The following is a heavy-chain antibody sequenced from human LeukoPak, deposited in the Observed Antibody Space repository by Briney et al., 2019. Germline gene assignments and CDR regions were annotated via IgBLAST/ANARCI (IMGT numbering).Heavy chain of an antibody. D-gene: IGHD3-16*01. CDR1: GFTFSYAW. CDR3: ARGWVEGYYYYGMDV. V-gene: IGHV3-53*01. J-gene: IGHJ6*02. CDR2: IYSGGST. Sequence: PGGSLRLSCAASGFTFSYAWMTWVRQAPGKGLEWVSVIYSGGSTYYADSVKGRFTISRDNSKNTLYLQMNSLRAEDTAVYYCARGWVEGYYYYGMDVWGQGTTVTVSS.